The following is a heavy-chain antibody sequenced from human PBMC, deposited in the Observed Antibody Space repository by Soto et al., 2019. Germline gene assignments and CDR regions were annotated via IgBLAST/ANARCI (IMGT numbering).Heavy chain of an antibody. CDR2: IFHSGTT. CDR3: ARSPYADALDI. J-gene: IGHJ3*02. CDR1: VYSLTNVNW. Sequence: SETLSLTCAVSVYSLTNVNWWAWIRQPPGKGLEWIGYIFHSGTTHYNPSLKSRVTMSVDTSKNQFSLKVDSLTAEDTAVYYCARSPYADALDIWGQGTMVTVSS. D-gene: IGHD2-2*01. V-gene: IGHV4-28*01.